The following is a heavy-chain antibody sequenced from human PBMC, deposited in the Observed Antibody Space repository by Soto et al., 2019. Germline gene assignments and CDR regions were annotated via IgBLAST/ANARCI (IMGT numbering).Heavy chain of an antibody. CDR2: ISDSGST. J-gene: IGHJ4*02. Sequence: GPGPGWASETLSLTCNVSGGSISNYYWNWIRQPPGKRLEWIGYISDSGSTKYNPSLMSRVTISADMSKNQVSLKVKSVAAADTAIYYCARARLVGLTTWDYFDYWGQGTLVTVSS. CDR3: ARARLVGLTTWDYFDY. V-gene: IGHV4-59*01. CDR1: GGSISNYY. D-gene: IGHD1-1*01.